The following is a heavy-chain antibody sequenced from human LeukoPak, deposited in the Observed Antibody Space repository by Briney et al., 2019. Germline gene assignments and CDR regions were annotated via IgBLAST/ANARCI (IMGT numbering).Heavy chain of an antibody. CDR1: GFTFSSYA. D-gene: IGHD6-19*01. CDR3: ARGASVVAGIDNAFDI. V-gene: IGHV3-30*04. J-gene: IGHJ3*02. CDR2: ISYDGSNK. Sequence: GRSLRLSCAASGFTFSSYAMHWVRQAPGKRLEWVTIISYDGSNKYYADSVKGRFTISRDNSKNTLYLQMNSLRADDTAVYYCARGASVVAGIDNAFDIWGQGTMVTVSS.